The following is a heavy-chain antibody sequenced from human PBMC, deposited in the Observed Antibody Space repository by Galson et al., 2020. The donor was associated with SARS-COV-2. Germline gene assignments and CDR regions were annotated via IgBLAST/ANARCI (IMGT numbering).Heavy chain of an antibody. CDR1: GGSISSYY. D-gene: IGHD6-13*01. CDR3: AKDHEYSSSWGVLAY. V-gene: IGHV4-59*12. CDR2: VYYSGST. Sequence: SETLSLTCTVSGGSISSYYWSWIRQPPGKGLEWIGYVYYSGSTNYNPSLKSRVTISVDTSKNQFSLKLSSVTAADTAVYYCAKDHEYSSSWGVLAYWGQGTLVTVSS. J-gene: IGHJ4*02.